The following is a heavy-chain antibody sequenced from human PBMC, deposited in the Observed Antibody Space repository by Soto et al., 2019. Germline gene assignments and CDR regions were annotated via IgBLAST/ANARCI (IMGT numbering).Heavy chain of an antibody. CDR1: GGSVSSGSYY. D-gene: IGHD3-10*02. CDR2: IYYSGST. V-gene: IGHV4-61*01. Sequence: QVQLQESGPGLVKPSETLSLTCTVSGGSVSSGSYYWSWIRQPPGKGLEWIGYIYYSGSTNYNPSLKRRVTISVDTSKNQFSLKLSSVTAADTAVYYCARADSLFSVAYFDYWGQGTLVTVSS. CDR3: ARADSLFSVAYFDY. J-gene: IGHJ4*02.